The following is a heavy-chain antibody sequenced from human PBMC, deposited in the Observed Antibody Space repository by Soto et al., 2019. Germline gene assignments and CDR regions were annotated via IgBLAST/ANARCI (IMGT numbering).Heavy chain of an antibody. CDR3: ARPLYGDYVNGFDP. J-gene: IGHJ5*02. D-gene: IGHD4-17*01. Sequence: PGGSLXLSCAASGFTFSSYGMHWVCQAPGKGLEWVAVISYDGSNKYYADSVKGRFTISRDNAKNTLYLQMNSLRAEDTAVYYCARPLYGDYVNGFDPWGQGTLVTVSS. V-gene: IGHV3-30*03. CDR2: ISYDGSNK. CDR1: GFTFSSYG.